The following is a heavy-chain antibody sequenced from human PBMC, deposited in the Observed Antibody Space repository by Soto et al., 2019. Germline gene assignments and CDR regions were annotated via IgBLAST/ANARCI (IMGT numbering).Heavy chain of an antibody. Sequence: PGGSLRLSCAASGFTFNCHLMHWVRQAPGKGLEGVALIWHDGSEEYLRDSVKGRFTISRDNSKNTLCLEMNSLRVEDTGVYYCAKEGGDDGLGAFDVWGQGAMVTVSS. V-gene: IGHV3-33*06. CDR2: IWHDGSEE. D-gene: IGHD3-10*01. CDR1: GFTFNCHL. CDR3: AKEGGDDGLGAFDV. J-gene: IGHJ3*01.